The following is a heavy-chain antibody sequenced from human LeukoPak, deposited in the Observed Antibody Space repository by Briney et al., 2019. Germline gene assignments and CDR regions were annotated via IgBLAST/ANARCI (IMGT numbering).Heavy chain of an antibody. CDR2: ISSSSSYI. CDR3: AREMGEITMVRGVIYYFDY. V-gene: IGHV3-21*01. CDR1: GFTFSSYS. Sequence: GGSLRLSCAASGFTFSSYSMNWVRQAPGKGLEWVSSISSSSSYIYYADSVKGRFTISRDNSKNTLYLQMNSLRAEDTAVYYCAREMGEITMVRGVIYYFDYWGQGTLVTVSS. J-gene: IGHJ4*02. D-gene: IGHD3-10*01.